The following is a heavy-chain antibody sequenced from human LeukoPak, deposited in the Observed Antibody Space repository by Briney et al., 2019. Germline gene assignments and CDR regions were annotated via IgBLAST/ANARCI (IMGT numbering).Heavy chain of an antibody. CDR2: TYYRSKWYN. CDR3: AREEDSSSWYADRVLQNWFDP. V-gene: IGHV6-1*01. J-gene: IGHJ5*02. CDR1: GDSVSSNSAA. Sequence: SQTLSLTCAISGDSVSSNSAAWNWIRQSPSRGLEWLGRTYYRSKWYNDYAVSVKSRITINPDTSKNQFSLQLNSVTPEDTAVYYCAREEDSSSWYADRVLQNWFDPWGQGTLVTVSS. D-gene: IGHD6-13*01.